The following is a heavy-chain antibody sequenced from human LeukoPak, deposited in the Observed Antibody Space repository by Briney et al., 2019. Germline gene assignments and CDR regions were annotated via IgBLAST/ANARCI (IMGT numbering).Heavy chain of an antibody. Sequence: SVKVSCKASGGTFSSYAISWVRQAPGQGLEWMGGIIPIFGTANYAQKFQGRVTITADESTSTAYMELSSLRSEDTAGYYCARDGPYYDILTGYSSGAFDIWGQGTMVTVSS. D-gene: IGHD3-9*01. CDR3: ARDGPYYDILTGYSSGAFDI. V-gene: IGHV1-69*01. CDR1: GGTFSSYA. J-gene: IGHJ3*02. CDR2: IIPIFGTA.